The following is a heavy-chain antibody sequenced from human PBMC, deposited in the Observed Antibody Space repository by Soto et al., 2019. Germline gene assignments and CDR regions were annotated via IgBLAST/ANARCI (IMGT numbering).Heavy chain of an antibody. CDR3: ARVNPLVYVSVARGWFPGHNWFDP. Sequence: SETLSLTCAVYGGSFSGYYWSWIRQPPGKGLEWIGEINHSGSTNYNPSLKSRVTISVDTSKNQFSLKLSSVTAADTAVYYCARVNPLVYVSVARGWFPGHNWFDPWGQGTLVTVSS. CDR1: GGSFSGYY. D-gene: IGHD6-19*01. V-gene: IGHV4-34*01. CDR2: INHSGST. J-gene: IGHJ5*02.